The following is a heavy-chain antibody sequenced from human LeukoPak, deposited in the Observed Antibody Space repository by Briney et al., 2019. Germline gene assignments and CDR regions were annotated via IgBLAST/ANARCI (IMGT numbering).Heavy chain of an antibody. J-gene: IGHJ4*02. D-gene: IGHD5-18*01. Sequence: SETLSLTCSVSGGSVSNYYWSWIRQPPGKGLEWIGYIYYSGSTNYNPSLKSRVTISVDTSKNQFSLKLSSVTAADTAVYYCARDLGMIRGYSFDYWGQGTLVTVSS. CDR3: ARDLGMIRGYSFDY. CDR1: GGSVSNYY. CDR2: IYYSGST. V-gene: IGHV4-59*02.